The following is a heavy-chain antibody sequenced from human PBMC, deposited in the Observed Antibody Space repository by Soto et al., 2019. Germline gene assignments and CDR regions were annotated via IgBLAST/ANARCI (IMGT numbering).Heavy chain of an antibody. D-gene: IGHD3-22*01. CDR1: GFTFISYA. J-gene: IGHJ1*01. CDR3: AKDPNYYDSSGYYQH. V-gene: IGHV3-23*01. Sequence: GSLRLYCAASGFTFISYAINWVRQSPGKGLEWVSAISGSGGSTYYADSVKGRFTISRDNSKNTLYLQMNSLRAADTAVYYCAKDPNYYDSSGYYQHWGQGTLVTVSS. CDR2: ISGSGGST.